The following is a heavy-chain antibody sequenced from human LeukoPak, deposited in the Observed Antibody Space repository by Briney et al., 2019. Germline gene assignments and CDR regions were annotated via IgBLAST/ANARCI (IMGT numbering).Heavy chain of an antibody. V-gene: IGHV3-74*01. CDR1: GFTFSSYW. J-gene: IGHJ4*02. CDR2: IKSEVSST. D-gene: IGHD5-12*01. CDR3: TTIRPDY. Sequence: GGSLRSSCEASGFTFSSYWLHWVRQGPGKGLVWVARIKSEVSSTDYADSVKGRFTISRDNAKNKLYLQMNSLRAEDTGVYYCTTIRPDYWGQGTLVTVSS.